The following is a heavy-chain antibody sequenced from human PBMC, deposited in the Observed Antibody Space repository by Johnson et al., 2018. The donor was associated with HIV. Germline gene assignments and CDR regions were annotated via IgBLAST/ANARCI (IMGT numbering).Heavy chain of an antibody. V-gene: IGHV3-52*01. Sequence: VQLVESGGGLVKPGGSLRLSCVVCEMHCVCQVPEKGLEWVADIKCDGSEKYYADSVKGRFTISRDNSKNTLYLQMNRLRAEDTALYYCARDRAIGGWSIDIWGQGTMVTVSS. D-gene: IGHD2-15*01. J-gene: IGHJ3*02. CDR3: ARDRAIGGWSIDI. CDR1: E. CDR2: IKCDGSEK.